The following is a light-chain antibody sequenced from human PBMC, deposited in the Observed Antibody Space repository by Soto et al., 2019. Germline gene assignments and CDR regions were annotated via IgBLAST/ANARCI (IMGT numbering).Light chain of an antibody. Sequence: IQVTQSPSSLSASILDRVTITCQASQNITNYLNWYQQKPGRAPKLLIYDASNVEAGVPSRFRGSGSGTDFTFTISRLQPEDIATYYCQQYDNHPTFGQGTRLEIK. CDR3: QQYDNHPT. CDR2: DAS. J-gene: IGKJ5*01. CDR1: QNITNY. V-gene: IGKV1-33*01.